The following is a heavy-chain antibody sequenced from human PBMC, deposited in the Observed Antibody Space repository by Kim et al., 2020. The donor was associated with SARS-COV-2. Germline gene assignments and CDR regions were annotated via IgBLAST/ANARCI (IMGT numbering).Heavy chain of an antibody. CDR3: AKSASERFFDY. CDR2: ISGGGGTT. CDR1: GFTFISYV. J-gene: IGHJ4*02. Sequence: GGSLRLSCAASGFTFISYVMAWVRQAPGKGLEWVSVISGGGGTTFYADSVKGRFTISRDNSRTTIYLQMDSLGAEDTAVYYCAKSASERFFDYWGQGTLVTVSS. V-gene: IGHV3-23*01.